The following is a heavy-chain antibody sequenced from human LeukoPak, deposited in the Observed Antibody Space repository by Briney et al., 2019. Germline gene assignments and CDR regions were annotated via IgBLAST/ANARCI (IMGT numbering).Heavy chain of an antibody. J-gene: IGHJ4*02. CDR3: AKEKGPYSSGTVFDY. CDR2: ISGSGGST. CDR1: GFTFSSYA. D-gene: IGHD3-10*01. V-gene: IGHV3-23*01. Sequence: GGSLRLSCAASGFTFSSYAMSWVRQAPGKGLEWVSAISGSGGSTYYADSVKGRFTMSRDNSRNTLYLHMDSLRAEDTAVYYCAKEKGPYSSGTVFDYWGQGTLVTVSS.